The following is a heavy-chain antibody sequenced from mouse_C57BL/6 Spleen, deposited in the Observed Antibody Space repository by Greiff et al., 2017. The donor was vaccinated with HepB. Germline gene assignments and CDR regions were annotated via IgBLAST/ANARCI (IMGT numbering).Heavy chain of an antibody. CDR1: GFTFSSYA. J-gene: IGHJ1*03. CDR3: ARGGFITTGRGYFDV. V-gene: IGHV5-4*03. D-gene: IGHD1-1*01. CDR2: ISDGGSYT. Sequence: EVKLVESGGGLVKPGGSLKLSCAASGFTFSSYAMSWVRQTPEKRLEWVATISDGGSYTYYPDNVKGRFTISRDNAKNNLYLQMSHLKSEDTAMYYCARGGFITTGRGYFDVWGTGTTVTVSS.